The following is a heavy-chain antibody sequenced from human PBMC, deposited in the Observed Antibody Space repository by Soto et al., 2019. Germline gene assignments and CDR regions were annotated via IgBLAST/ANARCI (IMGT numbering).Heavy chain of an antibody. J-gene: IGHJ6*02. CDR1: GGTFSSYA. CDR3: AFGEGAYYYYGMDV. D-gene: IGHD3-10*01. Sequence: GASVKVSCKASGGTFSSYAISWVRQAPGQGLEWMGGIIPIFGTANYAQKFQGRVTITADESTSTAYMELSSLRSEDTAVYYCAFGEGAYYYYGMDVWSQGTTVTVSS. CDR2: IIPIFGTA. V-gene: IGHV1-69*13.